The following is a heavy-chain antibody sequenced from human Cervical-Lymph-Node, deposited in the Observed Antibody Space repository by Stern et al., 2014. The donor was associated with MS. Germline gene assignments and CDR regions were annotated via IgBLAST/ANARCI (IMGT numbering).Heavy chain of an antibody. CDR3: ATHVGLSSGWYRY. CDR2: ILPLFDTA. J-gene: IGHJ4*02. V-gene: IGHV1-69*01. Sequence: QVQLVQSGAEVKKPGSSVKVSCKTSGGTFSNYAVSWVRQAPGQGLEWIGGILPLFDTANYAQKFQGRVAITADESTNTAYMELSRLRSEDTAVYYCATHVGLSSGWYRYWGQGTLVTVSS. CDR1: GGTFSNYA. D-gene: IGHD6-19*01.